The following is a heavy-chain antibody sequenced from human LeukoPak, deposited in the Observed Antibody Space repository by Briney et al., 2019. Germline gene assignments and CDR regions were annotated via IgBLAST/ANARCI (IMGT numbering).Heavy chain of an antibody. CDR1: GFTFSSYG. J-gene: IGHJ6*02. CDR2: ISYDGSNK. CDR3: AKVPSPVVTGQYYYYGMEV. D-gene: IGHD2-21*02. Sequence: GGSLRLSCAASGFTFSSYGMHWVRQAPGKGLEWVAVISYDGSNKYYADSVKGRFTISRDNSKNTLYLQMNSLRAEDTAVYYCAKVPSPVVTGQYYYYGMEVWGPGTTVTVSS. V-gene: IGHV3-30*18.